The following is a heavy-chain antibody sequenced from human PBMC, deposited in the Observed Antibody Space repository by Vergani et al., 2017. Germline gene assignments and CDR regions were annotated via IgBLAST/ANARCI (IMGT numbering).Heavy chain of an antibody. V-gene: IGHV3-30-3*01. J-gene: IGHJ3*02. Sequence: QVQLVESGGGVVQPGRSLRLSCAASGFTFSSYAMHWVRQAPGKGLEWVAVISYDGSNKYYADSVKGRFTISRDNSKNTLYLQMNSLRAEDTAVYYCAKVLPYGDYVGAFDIWGQGTMVTVSS. CDR3: AKVLPYGDYVGAFDI. CDR2: ISYDGSNK. D-gene: IGHD4-17*01. CDR1: GFTFSSYA.